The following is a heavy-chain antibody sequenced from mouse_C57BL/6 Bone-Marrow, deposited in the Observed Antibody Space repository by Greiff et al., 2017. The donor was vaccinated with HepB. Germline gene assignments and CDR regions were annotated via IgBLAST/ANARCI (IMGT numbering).Heavy chain of an antibody. Sequence: DVHLVESGGGLVKPGGSLKLSCAASGFTFSSYAMSWVRQTPEKRLEWVATISDGGSYTYYPDNVKGRFTISRDNAKNNLYLQMSHLKSEDTAMYYCARDQGTYYYAMDYWGQGTSVTVSS. CDR2: ISDGGSYT. D-gene: IGHD3-3*01. CDR3: ARDQGTYYYAMDY. CDR1: GFTFSSYA. V-gene: IGHV5-4*01. J-gene: IGHJ4*01.